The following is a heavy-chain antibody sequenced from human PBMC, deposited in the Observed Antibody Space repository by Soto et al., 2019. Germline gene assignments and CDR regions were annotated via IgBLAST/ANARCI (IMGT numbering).Heavy chain of an antibody. CDR3: AKVSLVRGVIKIVLGNWFDP. CDR1: GFTLSSYA. CDR2: ISGSGGST. J-gene: IGHJ5*02. Sequence: PGGSLRLSCAASGFTLSSYAMSWVRQAPGKGLEWVSAISGSGGSTYYADSVKGRFTISRDNSKNTLYLQMNSLRAEDTAVYYCAKVSLVRGVIKIVLGNWFDPWGQGTLVTVSS. V-gene: IGHV3-23*01. D-gene: IGHD3-10*01.